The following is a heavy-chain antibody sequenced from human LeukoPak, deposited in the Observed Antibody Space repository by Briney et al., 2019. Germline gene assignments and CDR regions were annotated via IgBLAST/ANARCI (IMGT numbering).Heavy chain of an antibody. Sequence: GASVKVSCKASGHTFTSYGISWVRQAPGQGLEWMGWISAYNGNTNYAQKLQGRVTMTTDTSTSTAYMELRSLRSDDTAVYYCARVPYYDFWSGYFSNWFDPWGQGTLVTVSS. CDR2: ISAYNGNT. CDR3: ARVPYYDFWSGYFSNWFDP. V-gene: IGHV1-18*01. D-gene: IGHD3-3*01. J-gene: IGHJ5*02. CDR1: GHTFTSYG.